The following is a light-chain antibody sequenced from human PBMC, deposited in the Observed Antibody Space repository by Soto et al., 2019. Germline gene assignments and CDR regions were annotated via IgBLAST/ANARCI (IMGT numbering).Light chain of an antibody. Sequence: QSALTQPRSVSGSPGQSVTISCTGTSSDVGGYNFVSWYQQHPGKAPKLMIYDVSKRPSGVPDRFSGSKSGNTASLIISGLQAEDEADYYCSSYAGSNTWVFGTGTKVTVL. CDR3: SSYAGSNTWV. V-gene: IGLV2-11*01. CDR1: SSDVGGYNF. J-gene: IGLJ1*01. CDR2: DVS.